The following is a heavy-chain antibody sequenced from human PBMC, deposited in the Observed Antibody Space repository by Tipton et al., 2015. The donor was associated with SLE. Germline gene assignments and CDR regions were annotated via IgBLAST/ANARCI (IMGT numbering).Heavy chain of an antibody. J-gene: IGHJ6*03. Sequence: SLRLSCKASGFTFSSYEMNWVRQAPGKGLEWVSYISSSGSTIYYADSVKGRFTISRDNAKNSLYLQMNSLRAEDTAVYYCVRSYYYYYYYMDVWGKGTTVTVSS. CDR3: VRSYYYYYYYMDV. CDR2: ISSSGSTI. CDR1: GFTFSSYE. V-gene: IGHV3-48*03.